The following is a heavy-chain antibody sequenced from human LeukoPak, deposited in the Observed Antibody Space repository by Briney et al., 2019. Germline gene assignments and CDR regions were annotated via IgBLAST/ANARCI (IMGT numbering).Heavy chain of an antibody. CDR2: ISAFNGDA. J-gene: IGHJ6*03. V-gene: IGHV1-18*01. CDR1: GYTYHSFG. Sequence: ASVKVSCKAFGYTYHSFGITWVRQAPGQGLEWMGWISAFNGDANYEKEFQGRGTMTTDTSTHTAYMELTSLRSDDTAVYYCATNSRESVATPNYYYYMDGWGRGTTVTVSS. D-gene: IGHD5-12*01. CDR3: ATNSRESVATPNYYYYMDG.